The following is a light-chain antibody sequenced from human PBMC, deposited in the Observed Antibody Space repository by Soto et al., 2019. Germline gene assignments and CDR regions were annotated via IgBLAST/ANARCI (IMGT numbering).Light chain of an antibody. CDR2: EVR. V-gene: IGLV2-14*01. Sequence: QSALTQPASVSGSPGQSITISCTGTSSDVGGYNHVSWYQQHPGKAPKLIIYEVRNRPSGVSNRLSGSKSGNTASLTISGLKTDDEADYYCQSYHSGNVVFGGGTKLTVL. CDR3: QSYHSGNVV. J-gene: IGLJ2*01. CDR1: SSDVGGYNH.